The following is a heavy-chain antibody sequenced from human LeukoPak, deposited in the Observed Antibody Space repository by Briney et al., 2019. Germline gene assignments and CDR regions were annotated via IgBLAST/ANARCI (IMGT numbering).Heavy chain of an antibody. D-gene: IGHD1-26*01. CDR3: KVGSRTRAVAFDF. CDR1: GFIFSSYA. Sequence: AGGSLRLSCAGSGFIFSSYAMAWVRQAPGKGLEWGSAISESADTTFYADSVKGRFTTSRDNSKNTLYLQMNSLRVEDTAVYYCKVGSRTRAVAFDFWGQGTLVTVSS. V-gene: IGHV3-23*01. J-gene: IGHJ4*02. CDR2: ISESADTT.